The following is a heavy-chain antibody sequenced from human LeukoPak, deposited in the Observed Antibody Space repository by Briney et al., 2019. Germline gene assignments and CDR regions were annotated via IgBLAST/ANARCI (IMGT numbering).Heavy chain of an antibody. CDR1: GFTFSSYA. V-gene: IGHV3-23*01. J-gene: IGHJ4*02. CDR3: AHAGDYGYFDY. Sequence: GGSLRLSCAASGFTFSSYAMSWVRQAPGKGLEWVSAISGSGGSTYYADSVKGRFTISRDNSKNTLYLQMNSLRAEDTAVHYCAHAGDYGYFDYWGQGTLVTVSS. D-gene: IGHD4-17*01. CDR2: ISGSGGST.